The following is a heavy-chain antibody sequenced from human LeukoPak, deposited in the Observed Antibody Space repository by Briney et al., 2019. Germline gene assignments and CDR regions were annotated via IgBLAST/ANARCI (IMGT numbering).Heavy chain of an antibody. CDR2: IWYDGSEK. J-gene: IGHJ4*02. V-gene: IGHV3-33*01. Sequence: SGGSLRLSCAASGFTFSTYGMHWVRQAPGKGLEWVAVIWYDGSEKYHADSVQGRFTISRDNSKNTLYLQMNSLRAEDTAVYYCARDLGNNRYFDYWGQGTLVTVSS. CDR1: GFTFSTYG. CDR3: ARDLGNNRYFDY. D-gene: IGHD1/OR15-1a*01.